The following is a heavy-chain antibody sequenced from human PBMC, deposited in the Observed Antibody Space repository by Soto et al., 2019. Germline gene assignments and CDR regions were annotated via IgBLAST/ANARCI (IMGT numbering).Heavy chain of an antibody. CDR1: GYTFTNYG. J-gene: IGHJ5*02. Sequence: QVQLVQSGIEVKNPGASVKVSCKASGYTFTNYGISWVRQAPGQGLEWMGWISVHNGNTNYAQKFHGRVSMTTDTSTTTSYMELGSLGPADTAVYHWARVPQQHTRRPSNWFHPWGGGALVIDSS. CDR3: ARVPQQHTRRPSNWFHP. D-gene: IGHD2-2*01. V-gene: IGHV1-18*01. CDR2: ISVHNGNT.